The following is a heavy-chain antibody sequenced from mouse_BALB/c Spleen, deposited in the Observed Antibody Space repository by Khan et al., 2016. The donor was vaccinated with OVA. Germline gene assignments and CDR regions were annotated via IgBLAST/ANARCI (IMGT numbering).Heavy chain of an antibody. CDR3: ARIYGGDFDY. Sequence: VQLQQSGPGLVKPSQSLSLTCTVTGYSITSDYAWNWIRQFPGNKLEWMGHISYSGNTKYNPPLKSRISITRDTSKNPFFLQLNSVTTEDTATYYCARIYGGDFDYWGQGTTLTVSS. V-gene: IGHV3-2*02. D-gene: IGHD1-1*01. J-gene: IGHJ2*01. CDR2: ISYSGNT. CDR1: GYSITSDYA.